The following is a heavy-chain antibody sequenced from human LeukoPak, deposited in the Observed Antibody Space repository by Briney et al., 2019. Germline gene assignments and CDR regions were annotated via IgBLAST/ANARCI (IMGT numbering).Heavy chain of an antibody. CDR2: ISSSSSTI. V-gene: IGHV3-48*04. D-gene: IGHD5-24*01. J-gene: IGHJ6*03. CDR3: ARWVGMATINDYYYYMDV. Sequence: GGSLRLSCAASGFTFSSYSMKWVRQAPGKGLEWVSYISSSSSTIYYADSVKGRFTISRDNAKNSLYLQMNSLRAEDTAVYYCARWVGMATINDYYYYMDVWGKGTTVTVSS. CDR1: GFTFSSYS.